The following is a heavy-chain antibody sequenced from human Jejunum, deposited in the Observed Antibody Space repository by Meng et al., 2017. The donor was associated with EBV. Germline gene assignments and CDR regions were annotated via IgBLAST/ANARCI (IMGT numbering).Heavy chain of an antibody. D-gene: IGHD5-24*01. J-gene: IGHJ4*02. V-gene: IGHV1-8*01. Sequence: QGQLVQSGAEVKKPGASGKASCKASGYTFTTHHINWVRQATGQGLEYMGWMSPDNGDTGYAQNFQGRLTMTRDTSISTAYMELSSLTSDDTAVYYCARGDGYNLYWGQGTLVTVSS. CDR2: MSPDNGDT. CDR1: GYTFTTHH. CDR3: ARGDGYNLY.